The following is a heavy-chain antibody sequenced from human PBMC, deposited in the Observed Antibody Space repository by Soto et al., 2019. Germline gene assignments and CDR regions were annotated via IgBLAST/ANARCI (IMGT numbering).Heavy chain of an antibody. D-gene: IGHD3-10*01. CDR2: TLYSGRT. V-gene: IGHV4-4*02. J-gene: IGHJ5*02. Sequence: QVQLQESGPGLVKPSGTLSLTCAVSGASISSGWWTWVRQPPGKGLEWIGETLYSGRTNYNSYLNSRVTISIDKSKKQFSLNLSSVTAADTAVYYCSSRVTDAPTWGQGTLVTVSS. CDR3: SSRVTDAPT. CDR1: GASISSGW.